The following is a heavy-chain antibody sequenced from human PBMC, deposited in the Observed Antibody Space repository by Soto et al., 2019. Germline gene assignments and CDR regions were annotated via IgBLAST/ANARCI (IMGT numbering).Heavy chain of an antibody. CDR1: GYTLTSYY. CDR3: ARNLELLLPNHYYHYLLAV. Sequence: ASVKVSCKAPGYTLTSYYMHWVRQAPGQGLEWMGIINPSGGSTNYAQKFQGRVTMTRDTSTSTVYMELSSLRSEDTAVYYCARNLELLLPNHYYHYLLAVCGQGSSVPVSS. V-gene: IGHV1-46*03. J-gene: IGHJ6*02. CDR2: INPSGGST. D-gene: IGHD1-26*01.